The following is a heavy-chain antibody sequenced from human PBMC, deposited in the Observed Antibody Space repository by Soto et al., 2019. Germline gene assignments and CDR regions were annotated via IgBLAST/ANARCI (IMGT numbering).Heavy chain of an antibody. J-gene: IGHJ4*02. D-gene: IGHD1-7*01. Sequence: SETLSLTCTVSGGSISSYYWSWIRQPPGKGLEWIGYIYYSGSTNYNPSLNSRVTISVDTSKNQFSLKLSSVTAADTAVYYCARRTGTTRWGYWGQGTLVTVSS. CDR1: GGSISSYY. V-gene: IGHV4-59*01. CDR3: ARRTGTTRWGY. CDR2: IYYSGST.